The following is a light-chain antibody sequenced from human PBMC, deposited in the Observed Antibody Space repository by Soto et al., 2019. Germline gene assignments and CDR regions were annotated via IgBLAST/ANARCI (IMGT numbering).Light chain of an antibody. CDR3: TSTTTGGTWV. V-gene: IGLV2-14*03. J-gene: IGLJ3*02. CDR2: EVT. CDR1: SSDIGFSGY. Sequence: QSVLTQPASVSGSPGQSITISCTGTSSDIGFSGYVSWYQQHPGQAPKVMLYEVTNRPSGVSSRFSGSRSGNTASLPISGLQADDEAAYYCTSTTTGGTWVFGGGTKLTVL.